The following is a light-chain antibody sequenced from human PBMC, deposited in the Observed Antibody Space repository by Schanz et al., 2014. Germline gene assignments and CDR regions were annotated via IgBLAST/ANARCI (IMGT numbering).Light chain of an antibody. J-gene: IGKJ1*01. CDR2: GAS. Sequence: EIVMTQSPVTLSVSPGERATLSCRASQSVSTYLAWYQQKPGQAPRLLMYGASTRATGIPDRFSGSGSGTDFTLTISRLEPEDFAVYYCQQYGSSLTWTFGQGTRVEI. CDR3: QQYGSSLTWT. CDR1: QSVSTY. V-gene: IGKV3-20*01.